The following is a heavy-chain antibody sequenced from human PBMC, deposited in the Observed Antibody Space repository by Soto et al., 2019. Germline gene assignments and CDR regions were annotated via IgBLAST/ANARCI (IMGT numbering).Heavy chain of an antibody. CDR1: GYTITRYG. CDR2: ISGYNGDT. CDR3: AKNGQPPYYYYGLDV. J-gene: IGHJ6*02. Sequence: ASVKVSCKASGYTITRYGISWVRQAPGQGLEWMGWISGYNGDTNYAQKIQDRVSMTIDTSTGTAYMELRSLTSDDTAIYYCAKNGQPPYYYYGLDVWGQGTKVTVSS. D-gene: IGHD2-8*01. V-gene: IGHV1-18*01.